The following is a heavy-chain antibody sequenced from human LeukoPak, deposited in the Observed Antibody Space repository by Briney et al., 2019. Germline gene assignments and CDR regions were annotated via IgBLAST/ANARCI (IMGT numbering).Heavy chain of an antibody. CDR2: IWNDGSNK. V-gene: IGHV3-33*06. D-gene: IGHD2-2*01. Sequence: GGSLRLSCAASGFTFSNYGMHWVRQAPGKGLEWVAVIWNDGSNKYYVDSVKGRFTISRDNSKNTLYLQMNSLRAEDTAVYYCTKDFSDALDYWGQGTLVTVSS. CDR3: TKDFSDALDY. J-gene: IGHJ4*02. CDR1: GFTFSNYG.